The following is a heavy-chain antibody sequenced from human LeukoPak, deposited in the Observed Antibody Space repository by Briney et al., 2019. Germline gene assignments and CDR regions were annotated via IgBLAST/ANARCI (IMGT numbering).Heavy chain of an antibody. Sequence: ASVKVSCKASGYTFTGHYMHWVRQAPGQGLEWMGWINPNSGGTNYAQKFQGRVTMTRDTSISTAYMELSRLRSDDTAVYYCARVVVPAAPLPGMDVWGQGTTVTVSS. CDR1: GYTFTGHY. D-gene: IGHD2-2*01. CDR2: INPNSGGT. J-gene: IGHJ6*02. V-gene: IGHV1-2*02. CDR3: ARVVVPAAPLPGMDV.